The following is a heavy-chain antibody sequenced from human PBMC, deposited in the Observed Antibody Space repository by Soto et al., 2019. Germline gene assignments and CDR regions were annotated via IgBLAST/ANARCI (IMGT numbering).Heavy chain of an antibody. D-gene: IGHD2-15*01. Sequence: EVQLVESGGGLVQPGGSLRLSCAASGFTFSNYGVSWVRQAPGKGLECVSAITNNSDYTYYADSVKGRFTVSRDNSKNTLFLEMNSLRAEDTAVYYCAKGYSTSWHSSLNSWGQGTLVTVSS. V-gene: IGHV3-23*04. CDR1: GFTFSNYG. CDR3: AKGYSTSWHSSLNS. J-gene: IGHJ4*02. CDR2: ITNNSDYT.